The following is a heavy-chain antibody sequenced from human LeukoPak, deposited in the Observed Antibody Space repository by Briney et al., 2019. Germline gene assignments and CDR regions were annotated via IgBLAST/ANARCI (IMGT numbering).Heavy chain of an antibody. CDR1: GFTFSKYG. Sequence: GGSLRLSCVASGFTFSKYGMQWVRQAPGKGLEWRAIIWYDGHNKYYADSVKGRFTISRDNSKNTLFLEMTDLRAEDTAVYYCAREWGLIAVAGGPGYWGQGALVTVSS. J-gene: IGHJ4*02. D-gene: IGHD6-19*01. CDR2: IWYDGHNK. CDR3: AREWGLIAVAGGPGY. V-gene: IGHV3-33*01.